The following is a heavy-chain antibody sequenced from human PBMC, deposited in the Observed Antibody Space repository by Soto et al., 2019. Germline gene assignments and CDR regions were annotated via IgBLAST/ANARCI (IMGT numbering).Heavy chain of an antibody. V-gene: IGHV3-23*01. J-gene: IGHJ6*02. D-gene: IGHD2-21*01. Sequence: QPGGSLRLSCAASGLTFNNVAMTWVRQAPGKGLEWVSGISGSGGTTYYAEFVKGRFTISRDNSKNTLYLQMNSLRAEDTAVFFCAKHMYAFSYYAVDVWGQGTKVTVSS. CDR3: AKHMYAFSYYAVDV. CDR2: ISGSGGTT. CDR1: GLTFNNVA.